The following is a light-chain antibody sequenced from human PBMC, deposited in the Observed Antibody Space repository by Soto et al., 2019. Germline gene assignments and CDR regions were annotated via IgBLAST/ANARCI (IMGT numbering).Light chain of an antibody. J-gene: IGKJ1*01. CDR3: QQSYSTPWP. CDR2: AAS. Sequence: DIQMTQSPSSLSASVGDRVTITCRASQSISSYLNWYQQKPGKAPKLLIYAASSLQSGVPSRFSGSGSGTDFTLSISSLQTEDLATYYCQQSYSTPWPFGQGTKLEIK. V-gene: IGKV1-39*01. CDR1: QSISSY.